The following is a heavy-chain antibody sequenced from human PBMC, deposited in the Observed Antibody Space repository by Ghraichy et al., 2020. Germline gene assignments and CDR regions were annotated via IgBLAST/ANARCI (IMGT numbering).Heavy chain of an antibody. V-gene: IGHV3-7*01. J-gene: IGHJ4*02. Sequence: GGSLRLSCAASGFTFSSYWMSWVRQAPGKGLEWVANIKQDGSEKYYVDSVKGRFTISRDNAKNSLYLQMNSLRAEDTAVYYCARERAGDSSSWYERWFDYWGQGTLVTVSS. D-gene: IGHD6-13*01. CDR3: ARERAGDSSSWYERWFDY. CDR2: IKQDGSEK. CDR1: GFTFSSYW.